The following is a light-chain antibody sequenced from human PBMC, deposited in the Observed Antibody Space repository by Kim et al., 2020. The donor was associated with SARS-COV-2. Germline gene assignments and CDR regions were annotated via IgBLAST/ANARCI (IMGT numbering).Light chain of an antibody. CDR2: QDI. Sequence: SYELTQPPSVSVSPGQTATITCSGDKLGNTYACWYQQKPGQSPVLVIYQDIKRPSGIPERFSGSNSANTATLTISGTQAMDEADYYCQAWDKSTVVFGGGTQLTVL. V-gene: IGLV3-1*01. CDR3: QAWDKSTVV. J-gene: IGLJ2*01. CDR1: KLGNTY.